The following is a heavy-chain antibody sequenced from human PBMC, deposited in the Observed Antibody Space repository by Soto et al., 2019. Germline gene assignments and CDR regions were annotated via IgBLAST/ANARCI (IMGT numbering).Heavy chain of an antibody. CDR1: G. V-gene: IGHV3-23*01. CDR2: ISGSGGST. Sequence: GGSLVRQAPGKGLEWVSAISGSGGSTYYADSVKGRFTISRDNSKNTLYLQMNSLRSVDTAVYYFPNVTTLFAYLGQRTPVTVSS. J-gene: IGHJ4*02. CDR3: PNVTTLFAY. D-gene: IGHD1-26*01.